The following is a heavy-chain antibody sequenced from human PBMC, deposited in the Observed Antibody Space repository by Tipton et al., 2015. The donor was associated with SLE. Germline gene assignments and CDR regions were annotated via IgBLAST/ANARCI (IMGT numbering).Heavy chain of an antibody. Sequence: TLSLTCTVSGGSFSGYYWTLIRQPAGRGLEWIGRISTSGNTKYHPSLQSRVTMSIDTSKNQFSLKLNSVTAADTAVYYCASTTIWGSGGNWLDPWGQGTLVTVSS. CDR3: ASTTIWGSGGNWLDP. J-gene: IGHJ5*02. V-gene: IGHV4-4*07. CDR1: GGSFSGYY. D-gene: IGHD5/OR15-5a*01. CDR2: ISTSGNT.